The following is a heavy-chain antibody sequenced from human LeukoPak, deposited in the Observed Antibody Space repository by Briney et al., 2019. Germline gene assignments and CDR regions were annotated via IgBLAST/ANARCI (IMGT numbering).Heavy chain of an antibody. V-gene: IGHV3-21*01. CDR3: ARDQGITWPMDV. J-gene: IGHJ6*03. D-gene: IGHD3-3*01. CDR1: GFTFSSYS. CDR2: ISSSSSYI. Sequence: PGGSLRLSCAASGFTFSSYSMNWVRQAPGKGLEWVSSISSSSSYIYYADSVKGRFTISRDNAKNSLYLQMNSLRAEDTAVYYCARDQGITWPMDVWGKGTTVTVSS.